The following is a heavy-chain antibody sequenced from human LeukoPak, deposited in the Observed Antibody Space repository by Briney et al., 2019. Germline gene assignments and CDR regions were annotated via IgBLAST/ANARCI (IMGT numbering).Heavy chain of an antibody. CDR3: ARELRGSGSSNY. J-gene: IGHJ4*02. V-gene: IGHV3-21*01. D-gene: IGHD3-10*01. Sequence: GGSLRLSCAASGFTFSSYSMNWVRQAPGKGLEWVSSISSSSSYIYYADSVKGRFTISRDNAKNSLYLQMNSLRAEETAVYYCARELRGSGSSNYWGQGTLVTVSS. CDR2: ISSSSSYI. CDR1: GFTFSSYS.